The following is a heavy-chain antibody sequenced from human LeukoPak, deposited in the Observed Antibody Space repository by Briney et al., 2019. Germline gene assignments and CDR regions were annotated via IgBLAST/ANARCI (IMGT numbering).Heavy chain of an antibody. J-gene: IGHJ4*02. D-gene: IGHD3-9*01. CDR3: ARQVGELRYFDWLLSPPHFDY. CDR1: GGSISSSSYY. CDR2: IYYSGST. V-gene: IGHV4-39*01. Sequence: SETLSLTCTVSGGSISSSSYYWGWIRQPPGKGLEWIGSIYYSGSTYYNPSLKSRVTISVDTSKNQFSLKLSSVTAADTAVYYCARQVGELRYFDWLLSPPHFDYWGQGTLVTVSS.